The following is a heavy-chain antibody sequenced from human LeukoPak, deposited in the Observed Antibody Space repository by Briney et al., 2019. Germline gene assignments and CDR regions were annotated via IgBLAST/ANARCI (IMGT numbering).Heavy chain of an antibody. V-gene: IGHV1-69*05. D-gene: IGHD6-13*01. J-gene: IGHJ6*03. CDR3: ARESSSWYYYYYYYMDV. CDR2: IIPIFGTA. CDR1: GGTFSSYA. Sequence: ASVKVSCKASGGTFSSYAISWVRQAPGQGLEWMGRIIPIFGTANYAQKFQGRVTITTDESTSTACMELTSLRSEDTAVYYCARESSSWYYYYYYYMDVWGKGSTVTVSS.